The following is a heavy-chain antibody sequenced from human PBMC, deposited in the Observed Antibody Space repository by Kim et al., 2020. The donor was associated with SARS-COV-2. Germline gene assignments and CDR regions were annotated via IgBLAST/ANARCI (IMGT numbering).Heavy chain of an antibody. CDR1: GGSISSYY. J-gene: IGHJ6*02. CDR2: IYTSGST. CDR3: ARQTHSSGWLRYDYYYGMDV. Sequence: SETLSLTCTVSGGSISSYYWSWIRQPAGKGLEWIGRIYTSGSTNYNPSLKSRVTMSVDTSKNQFSLKLSSVTAADTAVYYCARQTHSSGWLRYDYYYGMDVWGQGTTVTVSS. D-gene: IGHD6-19*01. V-gene: IGHV4-4*07.